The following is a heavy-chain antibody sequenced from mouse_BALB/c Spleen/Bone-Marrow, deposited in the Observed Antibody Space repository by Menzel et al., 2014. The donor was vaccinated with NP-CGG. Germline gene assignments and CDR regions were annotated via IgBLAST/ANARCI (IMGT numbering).Heavy chain of an antibody. D-gene: IGHD2-4*01. V-gene: IGHV1-69*01. J-gene: IGHJ4*01. CDR3: ARGGHDFSLDY. CDR2: IDTSDSYT. Sequence: QVQLQQPGAELGMPGASVKMSCKASGYTFTDNWMYWVKQRPGQGLERIGAIDTSDSYTNFNQKFMGKASLTVDASSSAAYMQVSSLTSDDSAVYYCARGGHDFSLDYWGQGTSVTVSS. CDR1: GYTFTDNW.